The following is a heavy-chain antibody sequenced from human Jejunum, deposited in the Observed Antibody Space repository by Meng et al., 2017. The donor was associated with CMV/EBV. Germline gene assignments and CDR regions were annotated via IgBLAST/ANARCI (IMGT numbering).Heavy chain of an antibody. J-gene: IGHJ3*01. CDR3: ARKWDDAFDV. D-gene: IGHD1-26*01. V-gene: IGHV1-18*01. CDR1: GNTFRTYG. Sequence: SCKTSGNTFRTYGVTWVRQAPGQGLEWLGWISGYNGYTFYAQNVQGRVTITTDTTTTTTYMELRSLRSDDTAIYYCARKWDDAFDVWGQGTMVTVSS. CDR2: ISGYNGYT.